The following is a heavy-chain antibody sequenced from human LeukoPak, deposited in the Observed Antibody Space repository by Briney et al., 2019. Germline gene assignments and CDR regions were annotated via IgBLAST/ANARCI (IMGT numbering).Heavy chain of an antibody. J-gene: IGHJ4*02. CDR3: AREGKDSVFLRSLDY. D-gene: IGHD5-12*01. V-gene: IGHV1-69*01. CDR2: IIPTFGTA. Sequence: GASVKVSCKASGGTFSSYAISWVRQVPGQGLEWMGGIIPTFGTANYAQKFQGRVTITADESTSTAYMELSSLRSEDTAVYYCAREGKDSVFLRSLDYWGQGTLVTVSS. CDR1: GGTFSSYA.